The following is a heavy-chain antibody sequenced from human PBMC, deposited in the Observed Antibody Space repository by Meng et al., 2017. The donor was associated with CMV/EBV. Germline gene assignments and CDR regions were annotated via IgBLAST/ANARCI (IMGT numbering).Heavy chain of an antibody. V-gene: IGHV1-8*01. Sequence: ASVKVSCKASGYTFTSYDINWVRQATGQGLEWMGWMNPNSGKTGYAQKFQGRVTMTRNTSISTAYMELSSLRSEDTAVYYCAREGGGDSGWYGRASYYYYYYGMDVWGQGTTVTVSS. D-gene: IGHD5-12*01. CDR2: MNPNSGKT. J-gene: IGHJ6*02. CDR3: AREGGGDSGWYGRASYYYYYYGMDV. CDR1: GYTFTSYD.